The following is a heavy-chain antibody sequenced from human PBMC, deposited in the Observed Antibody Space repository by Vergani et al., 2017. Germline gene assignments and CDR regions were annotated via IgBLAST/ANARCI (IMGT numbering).Heavy chain of an antibody. CDR2: VNQNGSEK. V-gene: IGHV3-7*01. Sequence: EGQLVESGGDWVQRGGSLRLSFAAFGFIPSSYWMSLGRQAPGKGLWLVANVNQNGSEKYCVDSGRGRLTITRDNAKNSIYLQMNILRDEDTAVYFCMRVQLIRRGSGNYGINNYHGMDVWGQGTTVTVSS. J-gene: IGHJ6*02. D-gene: IGHD3-10*01. CDR3: MRVQLIRRGSGNYGINNYHGMDV. CDR1: GFIPSSYW.